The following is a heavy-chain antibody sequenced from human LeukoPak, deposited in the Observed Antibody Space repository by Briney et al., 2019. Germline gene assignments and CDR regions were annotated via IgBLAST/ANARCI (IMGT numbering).Heavy chain of an antibody. D-gene: IGHD2-21*02. V-gene: IGHV1-69*04. CDR2: IIPILGIA. J-gene: IGHJ4*02. CDR3: AKDPAHWVVVTALGYYFDY. Sequence: ASVKVSCKASGGTFSSYAISWVRQAPGHGLEWMGRIIPILGIANYAQKFQGRVTITADKSTSTAYMELSSLRSEDTAVYYCAKDPAHWVVVTALGYYFDYWGQGTLVTVSS. CDR1: GGTFSSYA.